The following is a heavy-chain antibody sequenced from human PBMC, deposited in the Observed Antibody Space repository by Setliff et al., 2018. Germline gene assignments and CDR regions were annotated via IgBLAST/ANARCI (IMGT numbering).Heavy chain of an antibody. Sequence: ETLSLTCSVYGESFSNNYWSWIRQTPGKGLEWLASINPHGSEKYYADSVKGRFTISRDNAKSSLSLQMNSLRAEDTAVYYCARENYYVSSGYYYGVDYWGQGTLVTVSS. D-gene: IGHD3-22*01. CDR1: GESFSNNY. V-gene: IGHV3-7*03. J-gene: IGHJ4*02. CDR3: ARENYYVSSGYYYGVDY. CDR2: INPHGSEK.